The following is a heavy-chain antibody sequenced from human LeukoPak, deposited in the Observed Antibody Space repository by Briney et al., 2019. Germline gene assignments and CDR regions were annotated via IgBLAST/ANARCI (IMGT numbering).Heavy chain of an antibody. CDR3: ARGGLRCYYYYMDV. CDR1: GFTFSSYA. D-gene: IGHD5-24*01. Sequence: GGSLRLSCAASGFTFSSYAMYWVRQAPGKGLEYVSVISSNGGSTYYANSVKGRFSISRDNSKNTLYLQMGSLRAEDMAVYYCARGGLRCYYYYMDVWGKGTTVTISS. CDR2: ISSNGGST. V-gene: IGHV3-64*01. J-gene: IGHJ6*03.